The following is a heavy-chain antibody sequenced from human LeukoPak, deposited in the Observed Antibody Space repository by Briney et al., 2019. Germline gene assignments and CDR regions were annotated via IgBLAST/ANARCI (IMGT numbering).Heavy chain of an antibody. Sequence: PGESLQISCEGSGSNFTNYWIAGGRQLPGKGLEWMGIIYPGDSAIRYSPSFQGQVTISADKSISTAYLQWSSLKASDTAIYYCARSTMALEALVYWGQGTLVTVSS. V-gene: IGHV5-51*01. CDR3: ARSTMALEALVY. CDR2: IYPGDSAI. CDR1: GSNFTNYW. D-gene: IGHD5-24*01. J-gene: IGHJ4*02.